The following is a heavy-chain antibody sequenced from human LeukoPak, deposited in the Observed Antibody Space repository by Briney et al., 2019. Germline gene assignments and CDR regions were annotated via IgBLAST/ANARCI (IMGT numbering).Heavy chain of an antibody. CDR1: GGSFSGYY. CDR2: INHSGST. V-gene: IGHV4-34*01. Sequence: SETLSLTCAVYGGSFSGYYWSWIRQPPGKGLEWIGEINHSGSTNYNPSLKSRVTISVDTSKNQFSVKLSSVTAADTAVYYCARDRGTWNDDGFDYWGQGTLVTVSS. J-gene: IGHJ4*02. CDR3: ARDRGTWNDDGFDY. D-gene: IGHD1-1*01.